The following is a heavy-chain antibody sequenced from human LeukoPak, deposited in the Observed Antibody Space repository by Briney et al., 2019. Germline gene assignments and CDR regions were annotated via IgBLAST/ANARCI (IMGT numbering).Heavy chain of an antibody. Sequence: PGGSLRLSCAASGFNFNDYAMHWVRQAPGKGLEWVSGISWHSGSIAYADSVKGRFTISRDNAKKSLYLQMNSLRAEDTAVYYCARGDPDISFGVVGEAFDIWGQGTMVTVSS. V-gene: IGHV3-9*01. J-gene: IGHJ3*02. CDR3: ARGDPDISFGVVGEAFDI. CDR1: GFNFNDYA. D-gene: IGHD3-3*01. CDR2: ISWHSGSI.